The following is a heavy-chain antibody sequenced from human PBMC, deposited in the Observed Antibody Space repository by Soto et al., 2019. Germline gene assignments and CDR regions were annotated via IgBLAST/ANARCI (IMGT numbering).Heavy chain of an antibody. J-gene: IGHJ4*02. Sequence: EVQLVESGGGLVQPGGSLRLSCAVSGFTFSDHSMDWVRQAPGKGLEWVGRRRNKANSYTTEYAASVKGRFIISRDDSKTSLLRQMNSLQTEDTAVYYCARGDTKKTDYGSDFDSWGQASLVTVSS. CDR2: RRNKANSYTT. CDR3: ARGDTKKTDYGSDFDS. D-gene: IGHD3-10*01. V-gene: IGHV3-72*01. CDR1: GFTFSDHS.